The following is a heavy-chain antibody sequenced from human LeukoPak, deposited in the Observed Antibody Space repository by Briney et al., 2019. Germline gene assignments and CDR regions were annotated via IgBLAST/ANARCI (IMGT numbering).Heavy chain of an antibody. D-gene: IGHD6-19*01. J-gene: IGHJ4*02. CDR3: AKTYSSGWYNY. Sequence: GGSLRLSCAASGFTFSSYAMSWVRQAPGKGLEWVSAISGSGGSTYYADSVKGRFTISRDNSKNTLYVQMNSLRAEDTAVYYCAKTYSSGWYNYWGQGTLVTVSS. CDR2: ISGSGGST. V-gene: IGHV3-23*01. CDR1: GFTFSSYA.